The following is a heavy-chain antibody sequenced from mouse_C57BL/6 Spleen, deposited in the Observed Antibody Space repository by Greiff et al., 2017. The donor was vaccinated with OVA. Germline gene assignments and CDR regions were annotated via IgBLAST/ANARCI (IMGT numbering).Heavy chain of an antibody. CDR3: AKEEADYDEGYVDY. CDR1: GYTFTSYW. Sequence: QVQLQQPGAELVKPGASVKLSCKASGYTFTSYWMHWVKQRPGQGLEWIGMIHPNSGSTNYNEKFKSKATLTVDKSSSTAYMQLSSLTSEDSAVYYCAKEEADYDEGYVDYWGQGTTLTVSS. V-gene: IGHV1-64*01. CDR2: IHPNSGST. J-gene: IGHJ2*01. D-gene: IGHD2-4*01.